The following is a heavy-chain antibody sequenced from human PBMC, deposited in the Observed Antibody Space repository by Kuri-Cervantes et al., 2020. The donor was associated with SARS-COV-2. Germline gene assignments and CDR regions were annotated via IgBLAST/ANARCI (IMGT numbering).Heavy chain of an antibody. CDR2: ISSSSSYI. D-gene: IGHD7-27*01. CDR1: GFTFSSYS. Sequence: LSLTCAASGFTFSSYSMNWVRQAPGKGLEWFSSISSSSSYIYYADSVKGRFTISRDNAKNSLYLQMNSLRAEDTSVYYCARGELGIGDYWGQGTLVTVSS. V-gene: IGHV3-21*01. J-gene: IGHJ4*02. CDR3: ARGELGIGDY.